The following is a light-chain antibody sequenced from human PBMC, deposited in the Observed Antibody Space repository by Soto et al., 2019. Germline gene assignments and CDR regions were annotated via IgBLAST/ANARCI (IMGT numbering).Light chain of an antibody. CDR3: QQYDSSSSWT. Sequence: EIVLTQSPGTVSLSPGERATLSCRASQSVSSNYLAWYQQKPGQAPRLLIYGASSRATDIPDRFSGSGSGTDFTLTISRRETEDFAVYYCQQYDSSSSWTFGQGTKVEVK. J-gene: IGKJ1*01. CDR1: QSVSSNY. CDR2: GAS. V-gene: IGKV3-20*01.